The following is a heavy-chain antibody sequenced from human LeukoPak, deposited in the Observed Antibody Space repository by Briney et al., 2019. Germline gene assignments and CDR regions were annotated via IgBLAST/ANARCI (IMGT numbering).Heavy chain of an antibody. D-gene: IGHD1-26*01. Sequence: PGGSLRLSCTVSGFPFTDYVIHWVRQAPGKGLEWVAVTSADESIKSYSDSVRGRFTISRDNFKNIVYLQMDSLGLEDTAVYFCARDPFLGGPDFLDYWGRGTLVTVSS. CDR1: GFPFTDYV. J-gene: IGHJ4*02. CDR3: ARDPFLGGPDFLDY. V-gene: IGHV3-30*03. CDR2: TSADESIK.